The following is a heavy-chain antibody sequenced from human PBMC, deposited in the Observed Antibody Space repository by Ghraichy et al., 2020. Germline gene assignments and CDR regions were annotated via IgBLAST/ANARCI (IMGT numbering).Heavy chain of an antibody. CDR1: GLPLNNNH. V-gene: IGHV3-53*01. Sequence: LSLTCAVSGLPLNNNHINWVRQAPWKGLEWVSFIYKDGDTSYADSVKGRFTISRDRAKNTVYLQMDSLRDEDTAKYYCAGSLSGLDSGDHWGQGTLVTVSS. D-gene: IGHD6-19*01. J-gene: IGHJ4*02. CDR3: AGSLSGLDSGDH. CDR2: IYKDGDT.